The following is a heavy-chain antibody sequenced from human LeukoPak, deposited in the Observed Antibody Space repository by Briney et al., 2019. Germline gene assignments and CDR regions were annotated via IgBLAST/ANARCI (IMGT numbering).Heavy chain of an antibody. CDR2: ISWNSGHI. Sequence: GGSLRLSCAASGFTFDDYAMHWVRQAPGKGLEWVSGISWNSGHIGYADSVKGRFTFSRDNAKNSLYLQMNSLRAEDTAIYYCARGARKNLVGVTWKAFDIWGQGTMVTVSS. CDR1: GFTFDDYA. J-gene: IGHJ3*02. CDR3: ARGARKNLVGVTWKAFDI. V-gene: IGHV3-9*01. D-gene: IGHD1-26*01.